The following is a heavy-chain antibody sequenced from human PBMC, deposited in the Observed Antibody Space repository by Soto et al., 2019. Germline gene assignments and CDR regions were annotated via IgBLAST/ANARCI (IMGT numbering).Heavy chain of an antibody. CDR3: ARVGDIVLVPTDRSWFDP. D-gene: IGHD2-2*01. CDR1: GGTFSNYA. J-gene: IGHJ5*02. V-gene: IGHV1-69*12. CDR2: IIPKVGSA. Sequence: VQLVQSVAEVKKPGSSVKVSCKASGGTFSNYAISWVRQVPGQGLEWMGGIIPKVGSANYAQKFQGRVTITADASTSTAYMEVSSLRSEATAVYYCARVGDIVLVPTDRSWFDPWGPGALVTGSS.